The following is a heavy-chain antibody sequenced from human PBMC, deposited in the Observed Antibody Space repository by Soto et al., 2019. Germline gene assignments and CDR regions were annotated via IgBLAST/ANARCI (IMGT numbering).Heavy chain of an antibody. Sequence: SETLSLTCAVSGYSISSSNWWGWIRQPPGKGLEWIGYIYYSGSTYYNPSLKSRVTMSVDTSKNQFSLKLSSVTAVDTAVYYCAKNTVGYYNRSAPGVFDIGGKGKMVPV. CDR3: AKNTVGYYNRSAPGVFDI. J-gene: IGHJ3*02. CDR2: IYYSGST. CDR1: GYSISSSNW. V-gene: IGHV4-28*01. D-gene: IGHD3-22*01.